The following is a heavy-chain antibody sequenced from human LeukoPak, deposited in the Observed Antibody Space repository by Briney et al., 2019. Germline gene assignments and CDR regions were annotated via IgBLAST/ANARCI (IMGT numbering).Heavy chain of an antibody. D-gene: IGHD3-22*01. CDR1: GVSISSSSYY. CDR2: IYYSGST. Sequence: SSETLSLTCTVSGVSISSSSYYWGWIRQPPGKGLEWIGSIYYSGSTYYNPSLKSRVTISVDTSKNQFSLKLSSVTAADTAVYYCARFNYYDSSGYHWGQGTLVTVSS. V-gene: IGHV4-39*01. CDR3: ARFNYYDSSGYH. J-gene: IGHJ4*02.